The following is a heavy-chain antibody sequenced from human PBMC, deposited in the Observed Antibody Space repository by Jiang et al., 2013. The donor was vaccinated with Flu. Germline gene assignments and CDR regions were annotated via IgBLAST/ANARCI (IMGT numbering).Heavy chain of an antibody. D-gene: IGHD1-26*01. Sequence: SVKVSCKASGYTFTSYAMRWVRQAPGQRLEWMGWINAGNGNTKYSQKFQGRVTITRDTSASTAYMELSSLRSEDTAVYYCARAYSGSYRWYFDLWGRGTLVTVSS. CDR3: ARAYSGSYRWYFDL. V-gene: IGHV1-3*01. CDR1: GYTFTSYA. CDR2: INAGNGNT. J-gene: IGHJ2*01.